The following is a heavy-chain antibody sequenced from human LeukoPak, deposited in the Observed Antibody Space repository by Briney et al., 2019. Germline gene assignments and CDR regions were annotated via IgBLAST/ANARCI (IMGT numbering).Heavy chain of an antibody. J-gene: IGHJ5*02. CDR1: GFTFSSYA. Sequence: GSLRLSCAASGFTFSSYAMSWVRQTPGKGLEWIGEINHSGSTNYNPSLKSRVTISVDTSKNQFSLKLSSVTAADTAVYYCARGHGANWFDPWGQGTLVTVSS. D-gene: IGHD3-16*01. CDR2: INHSGST. CDR3: ARGHGANWFDP. V-gene: IGHV4-34*01.